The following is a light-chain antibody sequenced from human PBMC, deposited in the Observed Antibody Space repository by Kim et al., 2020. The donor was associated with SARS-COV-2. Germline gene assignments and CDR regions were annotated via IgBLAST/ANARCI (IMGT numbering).Light chain of an antibody. Sequence: SSELTQDPAVSVALGQTVRITCQGDSLRKYYASWYQQKPGQAPILVIHGKDNRPSGIPDRFSGSSSGITASLTITGAQAEDEADYSCNSRDSSGNRLVFG. V-gene: IGLV3-19*01. CDR3: NSRDSSGNRLV. J-gene: IGLJ2*01. CDR1: SLRKYY. CDR2: GKD.